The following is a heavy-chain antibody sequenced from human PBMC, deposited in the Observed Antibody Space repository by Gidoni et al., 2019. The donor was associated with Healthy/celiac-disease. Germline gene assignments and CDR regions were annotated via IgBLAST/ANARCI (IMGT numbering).Heavy chain of an antibody. Sequence: QVQLQESGPGLVKPSQTLSLTCTVSGGSISSGGYYWSWIRQHPGKGLEWIGYSYYSGSTYYNPSLKSRVTISVDTSKNQFSLKLSSVTAADTAVYYCARVRDGRISGSYYFDYWGQGTLVTVSS. V-gene: IGHV4-31*03. J-gene: IGHJ4*02. D-gene: IGHD1-26*01. CDR2: SYYSGST. CDR1: GGSISSGGYY. CDR3: ARVRDGRISGSYYFDY.